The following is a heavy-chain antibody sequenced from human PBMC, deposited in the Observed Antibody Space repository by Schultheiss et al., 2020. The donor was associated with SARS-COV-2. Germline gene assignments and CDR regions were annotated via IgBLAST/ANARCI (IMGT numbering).Heavy chain of an antibody. Sequence: SETLSLTCTVSGDSVSSAGYYWSWIRQPPGKGLEWIGEINHSGSTNYNPSLKSRVTISVDTSKYQFSLKLNSVTAADTAVYYCARGGSHIDYWGQGTLVTVSS. CDR1: GDSVSSAGYY. D-gene: IGHD3-16*01. V-gene: IGHV4-61*08. J-gene: IGHJ4*02. CDR2: INHSGST. CDR3: ARGGSHIDY.